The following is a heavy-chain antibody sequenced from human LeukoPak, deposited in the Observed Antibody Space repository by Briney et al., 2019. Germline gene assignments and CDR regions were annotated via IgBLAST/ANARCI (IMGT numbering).Heavy chain of an antibody. V-gene: IGHV3-33*06. CDR2: IWYDGSNK. CDR1: GFTFSGYG. D-gene: IGHD1-26*01. CDR3: EKAQGSYYDY. Sequence: PGRSLRLSCAASGFTFSGYGMHWVRQAPGKGLEWVAVIWYDGSNKYYADSVKGRFTISRDNSKNTLYLQMNSLRAEDTAVYYCEKAQGSYYDYWGQGTLVTVSS. J-gene: IGHJ4*02.